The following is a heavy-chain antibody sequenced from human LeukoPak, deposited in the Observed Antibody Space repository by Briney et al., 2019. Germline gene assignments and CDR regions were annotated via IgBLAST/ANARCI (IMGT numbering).Heavy chain of an antibody. CDR2: ISGSGGST. D-gene: IGHD6-13*01. J-gene: IGHJ4*02. Sequence: PGGSLRLSCAASGFTFRSFAMSWVRQAPGKGLEWVSAISGSGGSTYHADSVKGRFTISRYNSKSTLFLQMNSLRGEDTALYYCAKDHGSAAAGTGVLDYWGQGTLVTVSS. V-gene: IGHV3-23*01. CDR1: GFTFRSFA. CDR3: AKDHGSAAAGTGVLDY.